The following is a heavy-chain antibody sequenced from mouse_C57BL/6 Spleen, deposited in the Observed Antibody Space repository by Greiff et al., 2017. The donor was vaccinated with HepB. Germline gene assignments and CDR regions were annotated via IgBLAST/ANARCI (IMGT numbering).Heavy chain of an antibody. CDR1: GYTFTSYW. Sequence: QVQLKQPGTELVKPGASVKLSCKASGYTFTSYWMHWVKQRPGQGLEWIGNINPSNGGTNYNEKFKSKATLTVDKSSSTAYMQLSSLTSEDSAVYFCARDYYGSSYPCYFDYWGQGTTLTVSS. CDR3: ARDYYGSSYPCYFDY. J-gene: IGHJ2*01. D-gene: IGHD1-1*01. V-gene: IGHV1-53*01. CDR2: INPSNGGT.